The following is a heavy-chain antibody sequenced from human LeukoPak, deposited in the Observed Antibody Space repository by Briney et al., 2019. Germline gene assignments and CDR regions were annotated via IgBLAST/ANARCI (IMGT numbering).Heavy chain of an antibody. CDR3: ASFDYDSSGQSDH. CDR1: GGSFSGYY. D-gene: IGHD3-22*01. Sequence: SETLSLTCAVYGGSFSGYYWSWLRQPPGKGLEWIGEINHSGSTNYNPSLTSRVTISVDTSKNQFSLKLSSVTAADTAVYYCASFDYDSSGQSDHWGQGTMVTVSS. CDR2: INHSGST. V-gene: IGHV4-34*01. J-gene: IGHJ3*01.